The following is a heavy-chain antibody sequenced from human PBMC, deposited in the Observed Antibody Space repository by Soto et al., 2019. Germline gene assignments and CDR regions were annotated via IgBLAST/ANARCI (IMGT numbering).Heavy chain of an antibody. CDR1: GGSLSSYY. V-gene: IGHV4-59*01. D-gene: IGHD3-16*01. CDR2: IYYSGST. CDR3: ARIGGSRNDS. Sequence: SETLSLTCVVSGGSLSSYYWSWIRQPPGKGLEWIGYIYYSGSTNYNPSLKSRVTISVDTSKNQFSLKLSSVTAADTAVYYCARIGGSRNDSGGGDTLVTVPS. J-gene: IGHJ1*01.